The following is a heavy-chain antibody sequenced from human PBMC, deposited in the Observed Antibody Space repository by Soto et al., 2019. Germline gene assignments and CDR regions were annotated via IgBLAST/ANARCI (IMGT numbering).Heavy chain of an antibody. V-gene: IGHV3-7*03. CDR3: ARDVKQISRLNNNPYYYGLDV. J-gene: IGHJ6*02. Sequence: GGSLRLSCAAYGFTFSSYWMTWVRQAPGKGLEWVANIKQDGSEKDYVDSVKGRFTISRDNAKNALYLQMNSLRADDTAVYHCARDVKQISRLNNNPYYYGLDVWGRGTTVTVSS. CDR1: GFTFSSYW. D-gene: IGHD1-20*01. CDR2: IKQDGSEK.